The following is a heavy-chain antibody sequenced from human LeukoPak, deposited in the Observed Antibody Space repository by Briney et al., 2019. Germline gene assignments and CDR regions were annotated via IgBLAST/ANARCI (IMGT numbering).Heavy chain of an antibody. CDR3: ARGPYSSNWYVDY. CDR2: ISRTGNSI. CDR1: GFTLSSYE. D-gene: IGHD6-13*01. Sequence: GGSLRLSCAASGFTLSSYEMNWVRLAPGKGLEWISYISRTGNSIYYADPVKGRFTISRDSAKNSLYLQMNSLRAEDTAVYYCARGPYSSNWYVDYWGQGTLVTVAS. J-gene: IGHJ4*02. V-gene: IGHV3-48*03.